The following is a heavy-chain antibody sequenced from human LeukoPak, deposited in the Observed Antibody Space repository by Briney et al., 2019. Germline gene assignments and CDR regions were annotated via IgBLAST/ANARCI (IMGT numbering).Heavy chain of an antibody. J-gene: IGHJ4*02. Sequence: GRSLRLSCATSEFTFSSYDMHWVRQAPGKGLEWVAVIWFDGSNKYYADTVKGRFTISRDNSKNTLYLQMNSLRAEDTAVYYCARASIAVAGIPDYWGQGTLVTVSS. V-gene: IGHV3-33*01. CDR2: IWFDGSNK. CDR3: ARASIAVAGIPDY. D-gene: IGHD6-19*01. CDR1: EFTFSSYD.